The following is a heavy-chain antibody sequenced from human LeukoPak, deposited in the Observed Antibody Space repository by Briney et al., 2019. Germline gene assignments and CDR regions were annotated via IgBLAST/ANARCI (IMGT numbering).Heavy chain of an antibody. D-gene: IGHD3-16*01. Sequence: PGGSLRLSCAASGFTFSSYSMNWVRQAPGKGLEWVSFISSSSSYIYYADSVKGRFTISRDNAKNSLYLQMNSLRAEDTAVYYCARDGGSMITFGGVYLFDYWGQGTLVTVSS. V-gene: IGHV3-21*01. J-gene: IGHJ4*02. CDR3: ARDGGSMITFGGVYLFDY. CDR1: GFTFSSYS. CDR2: ISSSSSYI.